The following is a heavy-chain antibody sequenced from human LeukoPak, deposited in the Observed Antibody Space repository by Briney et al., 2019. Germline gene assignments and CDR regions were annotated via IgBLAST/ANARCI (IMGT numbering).Heavy chain of an antibody. CDR3: ASLGPYPVPLGWFDP. J-gene: IGHJ5*02. V-gene: IGHV4-39*01. Sequence: SQTLSLTCTVSGGSISSSSYYWGWIRQPPGKGLEWIGSIYYSGSTYYNPSLKSRVTISVDTSKNQFSLKLSSVTAADTAVYYCASLGPYPVPLGWFDPWGQGTLVTVSS. CDR2: IYYSGST. D-gene: IGHD4-17*01. CDR1: GGSISSSSYY.